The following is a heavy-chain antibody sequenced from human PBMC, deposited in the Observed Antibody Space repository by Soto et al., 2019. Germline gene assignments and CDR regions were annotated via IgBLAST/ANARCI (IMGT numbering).Heavy chain of an antibody. CDR3: ARGDGFYHYYGMDV. Sequence: QVQLVESGGGVVQPGRSLRLSCAAPGFTFSHYGMHWVRQAPGKGLEWVALIWYDGSNKYFADSVKGRFIISRDNSKDTLYLQMNSLRVEDTAVYYCARGDGFYHYYGMDVWGQGTTVTVSS. CDR1: GFTFSHYG. J-gene: IGHJ6*02. V-gene: IGHV3-33*01. CDR2: IWYDGSNK.